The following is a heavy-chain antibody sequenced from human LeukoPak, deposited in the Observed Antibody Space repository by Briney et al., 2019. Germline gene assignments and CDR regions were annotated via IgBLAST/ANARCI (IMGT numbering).Heavy chain of an antibody. CDR3: ARVPYYGDYSYSFDE. J-gene: IGHJ4*02. CDR2: IHYSGST. D-gene: IGHD4-17*01. Sequence: PSETLSLTCTVSGGSISSHYWSWIRQPPGKGLEWIGHIHYSGSTNYNPSLKSRVTISRDTSKNQFSLKLSSVTAADTAVYYCARVPYYGDYSYSFDEWGQGTLVTVSS. V-gene: IGHV4-59*11. CDR1: GGSISSHY.